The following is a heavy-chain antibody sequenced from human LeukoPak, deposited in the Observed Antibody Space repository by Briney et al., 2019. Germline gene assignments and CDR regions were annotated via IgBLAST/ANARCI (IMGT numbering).Heavy chain of an antibody. CDR1: GFTFSSYN. Sequence: GGSLRLSCAASGFTFSSYNMNWVRQAPGKGLEWVSSISSSSSYIYYADSVKGRFTISRDNSKNTLYLQMNSLRAEDTAVYYCAKVQRWSGYQLEYFHHWGQGTLVTVSS. V-gene: IGHV3-21*04. CDR3: AKVQRWSGYQLEYFHH. CDR2: ISSSSSYI. D-gene: IGHD3-3*01. J-gene: IGHJ1*01.